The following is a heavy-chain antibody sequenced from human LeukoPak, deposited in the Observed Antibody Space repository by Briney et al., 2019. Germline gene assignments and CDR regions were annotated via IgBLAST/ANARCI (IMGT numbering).Heavy chain of an antibody. V-gene: IGHV1-2*02. CDR3: AIENYYDSSGYSKAFDY. D-gene: IGHD3-22*01. CDR1: GYTFTVKF. Sequence: GASVKVSCKTSGYTFTVKFLHWLRQAPGQGLEWMGGTEPNSGGAVYGQNVRGRVTVTRDTSVSTAYMELSRLRSDDTAVYYCAIENYYDSSGYSKAFDYWGQGTLVTVSS. CDR2: TEPNSGGA. J-gene: IGHJ4*02.